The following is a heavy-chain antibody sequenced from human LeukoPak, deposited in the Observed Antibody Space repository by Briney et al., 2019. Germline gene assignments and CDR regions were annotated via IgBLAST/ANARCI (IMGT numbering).Heavy chain of an antibody. V-gene: IGHV3-30-3*01. CDR2: ISFDGTNK. CDR3: AKGSHYYDSGGYYIEY. CDR1: GFSFSNSA. J-gene: IGHJ4*02. Sequence: GGSLRLSCAASGFSFSNSAMHWVRQAPGKGLEWVAVISFDGTNKYYADSVKGRFTISRDNSKNTLYLQMNSLRPDDTAVYFCAKGSHYYDSGGYYIEYWGQGTLVAVSS. D-gene: IGHD3-22*01.